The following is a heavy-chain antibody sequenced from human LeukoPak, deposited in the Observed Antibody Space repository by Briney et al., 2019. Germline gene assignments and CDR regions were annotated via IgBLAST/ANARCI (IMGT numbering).Heavy chain of an antibody. J-gene: IGHJ4*02. CDR3: AREGRIVVVPADLDY. CDR1: GGSISSSSYY. Sequence: SETLSLTCTVSGGSISSSSYYWGWIRQPPGTGLEWIGSIYYSGSTYYNPSLKSRVTISVDTSKNQFSLKLSSVTAADTAVYYCAREGRIVVVPADLDYWGQGTLVTVSS. V-gene: IGHV4-39*02. D-gene: IGHD2-2*01. CDR2: IYYSGST.